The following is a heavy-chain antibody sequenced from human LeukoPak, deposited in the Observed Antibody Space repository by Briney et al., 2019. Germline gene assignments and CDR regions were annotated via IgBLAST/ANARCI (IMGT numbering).Heavy chain of an antibody. CDR3: ARLERGYSYGYPTYYFDY. V-gene: IGHV4-59*11. J-gene: IGHJ4*02. CDR1: GGSISSHY. D-gene: IGHD5-18*01. Sequence: PSETLSLTCTVSGGSISSHYWSWIRQPPGKGLEWIGYIYYSGSTNYNPSLKSRVTISVDTSKNQFSLKLSSVTAADTAVYYCARLERGYSYGYPTYYFDYWGQGTLVTVSS. CDR2: IYYSGST.